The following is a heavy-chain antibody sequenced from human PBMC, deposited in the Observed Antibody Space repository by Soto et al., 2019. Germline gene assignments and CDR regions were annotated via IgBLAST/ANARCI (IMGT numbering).Heavy chain of an antibody. CDR1: GYTFTSYY. J-gene: IGHJ4*02. D-gene: IGHD3-16*01. CDR3: RRGRGKFMITDLFDY. Sequence: QVQLVQSGAEVKKPGASIKVSCKASGYTFTSYYLHWVRPAPGQGLEWMGLINPSGGGTSYAQEFKSRVPRIIDPCKGAVYMELSSLISDDSAVYYSRRGRGKFMITDLFDYRGQGTVVSVS. CDR2: INPSGGGT. V-gene: IGHV1-46*01.